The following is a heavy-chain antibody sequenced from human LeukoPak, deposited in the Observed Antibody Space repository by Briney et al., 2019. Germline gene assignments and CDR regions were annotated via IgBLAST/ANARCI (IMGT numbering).Heavy chain of an antibody. J-gene: IGHJ4*02. CDR1: GYTFTSYG. CDR3: ARDRNYDYGGNSFDY. D-gene: IGHD4-17*01. Sequence: ASVKVSCKASGYTFTSYGISWVRQAPGQGLEWMGRIIPILGIANYAQKFQGRVTITADKSTSTAYMELSSLRSEDTAVYYCARDRNYDYGGNSFDYWGQGTLVTVSS. V-gene: IGHV1-69*04. CDR2: IIPILGIA.